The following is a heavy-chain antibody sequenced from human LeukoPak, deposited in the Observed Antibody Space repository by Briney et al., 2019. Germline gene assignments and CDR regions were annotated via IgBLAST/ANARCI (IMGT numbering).Heavy chain of an antibody. CDR3: AKYPDHYYYYMDV. CDR1: GFTFSSYA. Sequence: GGSLRLSCAASGFTFSSYAMSWLRQAPGKGLEWVSAISGSGGSTYYADSVKGRFTISRDNSKNTLYLQMNSLRAEDTAVYYCAKYPDHYYYYMDVWGKGTTVTVSS. CDR2: ISGSGGST. V-gene: IGHV3-23*01. J-gene: IGHJ6*03.